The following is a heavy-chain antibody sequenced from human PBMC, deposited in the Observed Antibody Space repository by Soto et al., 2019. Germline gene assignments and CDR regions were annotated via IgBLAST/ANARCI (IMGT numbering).Heavy chain of an antibody. CDR2: INPNSGGT. J-gene: IGHJ4*02. Sequence: GASVKVSCKASGYTFTGYYMHWVRQAPGQGLEWMGWINPNSGGTNYAQKFQGWVTVTRDTSISTAYMELSRLRSDDTAVYYCALEPGYGASDYWGQGTLVTVSS. V-gene: IGHV1-2*04. CDR3: ALEPGYGASDY. D-gene: IGHD5-18*01. CDR1: GYTFTGYY.